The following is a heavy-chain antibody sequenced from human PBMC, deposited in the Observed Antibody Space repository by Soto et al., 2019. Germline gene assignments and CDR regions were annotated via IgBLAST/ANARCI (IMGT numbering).Heavy chain of an antibody. CDR2: ISYDGSNK. V-gene: IGHV3-30-3*01. CDR1: GFTFSSYA. J-gene: IGHJ6*02. D-gene: IGHD5-12*01. CDR3: ARDVSGYDYYYYYGMDV. Sequence: QVQLVESGGGVVQPGRSLRLSCAASGFTFSSYAMHWVRQAPGKGLEWVAVISYDGSNKYYADSVKGRFTISRDNSKNRLYLQMNSLRAEDTAVYSCARDVSGYDYYYYYGMDVWGQGTTVTVS.